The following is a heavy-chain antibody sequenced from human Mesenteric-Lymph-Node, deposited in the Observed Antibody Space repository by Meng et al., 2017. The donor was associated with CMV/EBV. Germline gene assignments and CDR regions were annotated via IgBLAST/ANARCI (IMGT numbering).Heavy chain of an antibody. CDR2: IIPIFGTA. V-gene: IGHV1-69*05. J-gene: IGHJ5*02. D-gene: IGHD3-10*01. Sequence: SVKVSCKASGYTFTAYYMYWVRQAPGQGLEWMGGIIPIFGTANYAQKFQGRVTITTDESTSTAYMELSSLRSEDTAVYYCARVGNVIMREAWINWFDPWGQGTLVTVSS. CDR3: ARVGNVIMREAWINWFDP. CDR1: GYTFTAYY.